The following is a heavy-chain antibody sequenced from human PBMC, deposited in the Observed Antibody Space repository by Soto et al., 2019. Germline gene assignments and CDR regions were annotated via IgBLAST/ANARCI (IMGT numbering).Heavy chain of an antibody. D-gene: IGHD3-22*01. V-gene: IGHV1-24*01. Sequence: ASVKVSCKVSGYTLTELSMHWVRQAPGKGLEWMGWINPSDGNRNFAQKFEDRVTMTTATSTNTVFLELRSLKSDDTAIYYCARDRLRGYDSSGFYSWGQGTMVTVSS. J-gene: IGHJ4*02. CDR1: GYTLTELS. CDR2: INPSDGNR. CDR3: ARDRLRGYDSSGFYS.